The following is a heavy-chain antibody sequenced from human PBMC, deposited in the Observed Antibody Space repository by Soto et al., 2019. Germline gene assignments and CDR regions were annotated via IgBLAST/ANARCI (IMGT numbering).Heavy chain of an antibody. CDR3: ARGAYSDSSSYFDY. CDR1: GDSISSGDHY. J-gene: IGHJ4*02. V-gene: IGHV4-30-4*01. CDR2: IYYSGTT. Sequence: QVQLQESGPGLVKPSQTLSLTCTVSGDSISSGDHYWSWIRQPPGKGLEWIGYIYYSGTTYSRPSLQSRVTISVDTSKHQLSLKLNSVTAADTAVYYCARGAYSDSSSYFDYWGQGTLVPVSS. D-gene: IGHD6-6*01.